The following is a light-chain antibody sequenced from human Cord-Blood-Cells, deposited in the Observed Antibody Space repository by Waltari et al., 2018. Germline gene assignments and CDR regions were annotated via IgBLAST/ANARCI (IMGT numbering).Light chain of an antibody. V-gene: IGKV1D-12*01. Sequence: DIQMTQSPSSVSASVGDRVTITGRASQGISSWLAWSQQKPGKAPKLLIYAASSLQSGVPSRFSGSGSGTHFTLTISRLQPEEFATYDCQQANSFPLTFGGGTKVEIK. CDR3: QQANSFPLT. J-gene: IGKJ4*01. CDR2: AAS. CDR1: QGISSW.